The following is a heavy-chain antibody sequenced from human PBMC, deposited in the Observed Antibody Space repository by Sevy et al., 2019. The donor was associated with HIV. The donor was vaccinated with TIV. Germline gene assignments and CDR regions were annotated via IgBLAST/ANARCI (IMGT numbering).Heavy chain of an antibody. J-gene: IGHJ4*02. D-gene: IGHD2-15*01. CDR3: AGGGFLSRY. CDR1: GFTFSDSW. V-gene: IGHV3-7*01. Sequence: GGSLRLSCAASGFTFSDSWMTWVRQGPGKGLEWVANINQAGSDKYYVDSVRGRFTISRDNAKNSLYLQMNSLRVEATALYYCAGGGFLSRYWGQGSLVTVSS. CDR2: INQAGSDK.